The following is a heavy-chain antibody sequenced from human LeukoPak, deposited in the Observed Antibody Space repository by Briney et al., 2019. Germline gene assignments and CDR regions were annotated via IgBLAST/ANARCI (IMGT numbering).Heavy chain of an antibody. D-gene: IGHD3-22*01. Sequence: ASVKVSCKASGYTFTGYYMHWVRQAPGQGLEWMGWINPNSGGTNYAQKFQGRVTTTRDTSISTAYMELSRLRSDDTAVYYCARELTMIVVAHAFDIWGQGTMVTVSS. CDR3: ARELTMIVVAHAFDI. CDR2: INPNSGGT. J-gene: IGHJ3*02. CDR1: GYTFTGYY. V-gene: IGHV1-2*02.